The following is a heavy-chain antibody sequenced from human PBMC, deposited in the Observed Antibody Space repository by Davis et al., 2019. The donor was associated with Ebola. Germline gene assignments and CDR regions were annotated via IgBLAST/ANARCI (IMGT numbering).Heavy chain of an antibody. CDR3: AERGGSV. D-gene: IGHD3-16*01. CDR1: GVSITTHY. J-gene: IGHJ4*02. Sequence: PSETLSLTCTVSGVSITTHYWSWIRQPQGKRLEWFGSIYYTGSAYYNSSLNSRVTISIDTSKNQFSLKLSSMTAADTAMYYCAERGGSVWGQGTLVTVSS. V-gene: IGHV4-59*11. CDR2: IYYTGSA.